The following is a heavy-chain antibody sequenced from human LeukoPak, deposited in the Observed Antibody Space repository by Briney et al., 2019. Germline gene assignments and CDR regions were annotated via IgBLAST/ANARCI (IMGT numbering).Heavy chain of an antibody. CDR2: IYYTGST. CDR3: ARDRSDYVWGSYRSTSFDY. V-gene: IGHV4-59*12. D-gene: IGHD3-16*02. Sequence: SETLSLTCTVSGGSISSYYWNWIRQSPGKGLEWIGYIYYTGSTNYNPSLKTRVTISVDTSKNQFSLKLSSVTAADTAVYHCARDRSDYVWGSYRSTSFDYWGQGTLVTVSS. CDR1: GGSISSYY. J-gene: IGHJ4*02.